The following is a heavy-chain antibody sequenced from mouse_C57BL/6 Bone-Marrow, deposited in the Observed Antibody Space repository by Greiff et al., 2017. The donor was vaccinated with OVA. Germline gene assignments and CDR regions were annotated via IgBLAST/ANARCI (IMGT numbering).Heavy chain of an antibody. V-gene: IGHV5-12*01. J-gene: IGHJ2*01. CDR3: ASQRLTGVSSDY. D-gene: IGHD4-1*01. CDR2: ISNGGGST. Sequence: DVMLVESGGGLVQPGGSLKLSCAASGFPFSDYYMYWVRQTPEKRLEWVAYISNGGGSTYYPDTVKGRFTISRDNAKNTLYLQMSRLKSEDTAMYYCASQRLTGVSSDYWGQGTPLTVSS. CDR1: GFPFSDYY.